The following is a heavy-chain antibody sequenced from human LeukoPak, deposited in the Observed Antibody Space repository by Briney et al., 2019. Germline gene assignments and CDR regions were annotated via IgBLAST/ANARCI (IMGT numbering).Heavy chain of an antibody. CDR1: GGSFSGYY. CDR3: ARGRQYYYGSGRPRAPFDY. CDR2: INHSGSI. J-gene: IGHJ4*02. Sequence: KPSETLSLTCAVYGGSFSGYYWSWIRQPPGKGLEWIGEINHSGSINYNPSLKSRVTISVDTSKNQFSLKLSSVTAADTAVYYCARGRQYYYGSGRPRAPFDYWGQGTLVTVSS. D-gene: IGHD3-10*01. V-gene: IGHV4-34*01.